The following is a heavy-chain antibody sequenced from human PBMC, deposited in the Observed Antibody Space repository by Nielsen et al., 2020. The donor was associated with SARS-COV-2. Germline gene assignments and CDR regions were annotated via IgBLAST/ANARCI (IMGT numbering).Heavy chain of an antibody. CDR1: GGSIRSHY. D-gene: IGHD2-21*01. CDR2: FYYSGST. J-gene: IGHJ4*02. V-gene: IGHV4-59*11. Sequence: SETLSLTCTASGGSIRSHYWSWIRKSPGKALEWIGYFYYSGSTDYNPSLKSRVSISKDTSKNQFSLKLNSVTAADTAVYYCARGGNCYLYFDDWGQGTQVIVSS. CDR3: ARGGNCYLYFDD.